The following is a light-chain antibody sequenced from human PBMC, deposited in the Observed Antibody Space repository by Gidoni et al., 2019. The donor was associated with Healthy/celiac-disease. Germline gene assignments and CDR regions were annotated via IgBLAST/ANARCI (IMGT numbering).Light chain of an antibody. Sequence: DIVMTQSPLSLPVTPGEPASISCRSSQSLLHSNGYNYLDWYLQKPGQSPQLLIYLGSNRASGDPDRFSGSGAGTDFTLKSSRVEAEDVGVYYCMQALQTPGTFXQXTKVEIK. CDR2: LGS. J-gene: IGKJ1*01. V-gene: IGKV2-28*01. CDR1: QSLLHSNGYNY. CDR3: MQALQTPGT.